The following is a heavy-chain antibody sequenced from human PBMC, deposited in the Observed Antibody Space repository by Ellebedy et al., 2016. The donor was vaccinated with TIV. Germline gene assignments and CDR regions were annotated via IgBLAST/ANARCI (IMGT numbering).Heavy chain of an antibody. CDR1: GLTFSIYD. CDR3: ARDPVGVGPAFDI. CDR2: ITESGGNT. Sequence: GESLKISCAASGLTFSIYDMSWVRQAPGKGPEWVSSITESGGNTYYADSVKGRFTISRDNSKNTLSLQMNSLRAEDTAVYYCARDPVGVGPAFDIWGQGTIVTVSS. D-gene: IGHD4-23*01. J-gene: IGHJ3*02. V-gene: IGHV3-23*01.